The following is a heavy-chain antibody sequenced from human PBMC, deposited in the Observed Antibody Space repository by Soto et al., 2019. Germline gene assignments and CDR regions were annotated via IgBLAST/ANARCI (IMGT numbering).Heavy chain of an antibody. D-gene: IGHD3-10*01. V-gene: IGHV3-30*18. CDR3: AKDFGSITMVRGVVIGAFDI. Sequence: QVQLVESGGGVVQPGRSLRLSCAASGFTFSSYGMHWVRQAPGKGLEWVAVISYDGSNKYYADSVKGRFTISRDNSKNTLYLQMNSLRAEDTAVYYCAKDFGSITMVRGVVIGAFDIWGQGTMVTVSS. CDR1: GFTFSSYG. J-gene: IGHJ3*02. CDR2: ISYDGSNK.